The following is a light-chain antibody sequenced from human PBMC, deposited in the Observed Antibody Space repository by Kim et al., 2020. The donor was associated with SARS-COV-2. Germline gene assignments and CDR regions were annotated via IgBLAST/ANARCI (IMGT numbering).Light chain of an antibody. J-gene: IGKJ1*01. CDR1: QSIGGW. V-gene: IGKV1-5*03. Sequence: DIQMTQSPSTLSASVGDRVTISCRASQSIGGWLSWFQHKPDKAPKLLIYKASRLESGVPSRFSGSGSGTEFTLTISGLQPDDFGTYYCQQYNDYPWTFGQGTKVDIK. CDR2: KAS. CDR3: QQYNDYPWT.